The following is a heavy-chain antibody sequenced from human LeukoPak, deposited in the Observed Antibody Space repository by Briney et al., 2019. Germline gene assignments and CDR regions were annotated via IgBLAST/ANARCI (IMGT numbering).Heavy chain of an antibody. Sequence: SETLSLTCTVSGGSISSSSHYWGWIRQPPGKGLEWIGSIHYSGSTYYNPSLKSRVTISVDTSKNQFSLKLRSATGADTAVYYCARGPSDRYYDSSGYRYFDYWGQGTLVTVSS. J-gene: IGHJ4*02. CDR2: IHYSGST. D-gene: IGHD3-22*01. CDR1: GGSISSSSHY. CDR3: ARGPSDRYYDSSGYRYFDY. V-gene: IGHV4-39*01.